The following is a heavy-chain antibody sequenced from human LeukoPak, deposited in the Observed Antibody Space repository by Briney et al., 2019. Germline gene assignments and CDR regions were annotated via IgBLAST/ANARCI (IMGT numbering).Heavy chain of an antibody. CDR2: INHSGST. CDR3: ARVCRSSCSSKAAAFDY. D-gene: IGHD6-13*01. Sequence: SETLSLTCAVYGGSFSGYYWSWIRQPPGKGLEWIGEINHSGSTNYNPSLKSRVTISVDTSKNQFSLKLSPVTAADTAVYYCARVCRSSCSSKAAAFDYWGQGTLVTVSS. V-gene: IGHV4-34*01. J-gene: IGHJ4*02. CDR1: GGSFSGYY.